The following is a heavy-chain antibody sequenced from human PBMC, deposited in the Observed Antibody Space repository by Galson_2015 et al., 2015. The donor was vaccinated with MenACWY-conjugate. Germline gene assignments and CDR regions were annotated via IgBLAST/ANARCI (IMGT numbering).Heavy chain of an antibody. V-gene: IGHV3-33*01. CDR2: VWFDGRKK. Sequence: SLRLSCAASGFTFSNYGMHWVRQAPGKGLEWVAVVWFDGRKKHYADSVEGRFTISRDDSKSTLYLQMDSLRVEDTAVYYCARDLSYYSDDFRGQGTLVTVSS. J-gene: IGHJ4*02. CDR1: GFTFSNYG. D-gene: IGHD1-26*01. CDR3: ARDLSYYSDDF.